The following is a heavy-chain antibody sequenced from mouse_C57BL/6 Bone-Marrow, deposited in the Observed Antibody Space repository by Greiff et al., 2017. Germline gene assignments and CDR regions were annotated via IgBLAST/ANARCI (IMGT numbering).Heavy chain of an antibody. V-gene: IGHV2-2*01. D-gene: IGHD1-1*01. CDR1: GFSLTSYG. Sequence: VKLVESGPGLVQPSQSLSITCTVSGFSLTSYGVHWVRQSPGKGLEWLGVIWSGGSTDYNAAFISRLSISKDNSKSQVFFKMNSLQADDTAIYYCARAPHYYGKSYWYFDVWGTGTTVTVSS. J-gene: IGHJ1*03. CDR2: IWSGGST. CDR3: ARAPHYYGKSYWYFDV.